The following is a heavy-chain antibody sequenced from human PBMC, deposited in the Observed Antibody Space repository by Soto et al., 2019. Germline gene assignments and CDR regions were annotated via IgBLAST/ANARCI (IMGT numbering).Heavy chain of an antibody. V-gene: IGHV4-39*01. CDR3: AKIFGSFDDHFVD. J-gene: IGHJ4*02. CDR1: GGSISSNNYY. D-gene: IGHD2-15*01. Sequence: QLQLQESGPGLVKPSETLSLICSVSGGSISSNNYYWGWIRQPPGKGLEWIGSVYYTGTTYYRPPLKSRATISVDRSKNQFSLRLTSVTAADTAVYYCAKIFGSFDDHFVDRGQGMLVTVSS. CDR2: VYYTGTT.